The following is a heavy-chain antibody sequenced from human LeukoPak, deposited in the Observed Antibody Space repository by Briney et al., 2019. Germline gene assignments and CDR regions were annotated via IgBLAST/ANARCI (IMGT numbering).Heavy chain of an antibody. CDR2: IIPILGIA. V-gene: IGHV1-69*04. CDR1: GYTFTSYG. Sequence: SVKVSCKASGYTFTSYGISWVRQAPGQGLEWMGRIIPILGIANYAQKFQGRVTITADKSTSTAYMELSSLRSEDTAVYYCARDNYGSGSFAWFDPWGQGTLVTVSS. J-gene: IGHJ5*02. D-gene: IGHD3-10*01. CDR3: ARDNYGSGSFAWFDP.